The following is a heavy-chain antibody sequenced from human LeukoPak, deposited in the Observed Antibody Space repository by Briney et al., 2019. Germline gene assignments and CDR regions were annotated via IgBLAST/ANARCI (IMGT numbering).Heavy chain of an antibody. CDR2: IRYDGSTI. J-gene: IGHJ4*02. CDR1: GFTFSDYG. V-gene: IGHV3-33*01. Sequence: GTSLRLSCAASGFTFSDYGMHWVRQAPGKGLEWVAVIRYDGSTIYYADSVKGRFTISRDDSEKTLYLQMDSLRAEDTAVYYCARAYSRESGYDFVFGYWGQGTLVTVSS. D-gene: IGHD5-12*01. CDR3: ARAYSRESGYDFVFGY.